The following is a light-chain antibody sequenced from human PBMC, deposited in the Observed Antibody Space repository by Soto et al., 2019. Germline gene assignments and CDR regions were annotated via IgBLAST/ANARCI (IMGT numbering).Light chain of an antibody. CDR2: GAS. CDR3: QQYCSSSCT. Sequence: EIVLTQSPGTLSLSPGERATLSCRASQSVSSIYLAWYQHKPGQAPRLLIYGASSRATGIPDRFSGSGSGTDFTLTISRLEPEDFAVYYCQQYCSSSCTFCLGTTVEIK. J-gene: IGKJ1*01. V-gene: IGKV3-20*01. CDR1: QSVSSIY.